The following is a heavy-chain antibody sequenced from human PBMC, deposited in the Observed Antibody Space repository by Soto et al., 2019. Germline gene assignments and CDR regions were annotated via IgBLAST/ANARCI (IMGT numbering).Heavy chain of an antibody. D-gene: IGHD6-19*01. V-gene: IGHV3-33*01. CDR1: GFTFSSYG. J-gene: IGHJ4*02. Sequence: QVQLVESGGGVVQPGRSLRLSCAASGFTFSSYGMHWVRQAPGKGLEWVAVIWYDGSNKYYADSVKGRFTTSRDNSKNTLYLQMNSLGAEDMAVYYCSRDCAGYSSGWYQRGGFDYLVQGTLVTVSS. CDR2: IWYDGSNK. CDR3: SRDCAGYSSGWYQRGGFDY.